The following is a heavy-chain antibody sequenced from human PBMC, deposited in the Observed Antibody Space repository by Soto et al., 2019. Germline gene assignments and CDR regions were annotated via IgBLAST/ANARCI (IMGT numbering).Heavy chain of an antibody. J-gene: IGHJ4*02. V-gene: IGHV3-30*18. CDR1: GFTFSSYG. D-gene: IGHD5-12*01. CDR3: AKDWDSGYEKTASFDY. Sequence: ESGGGVVQPGRSLRLSCAASGFTFSSYGMHWVRQAPGKGLEWVAVISYDGSNKYYADSVKGRFTISRDNSKNTLYLQMNSLRAEDTAVYYCAKDWDSGYEKTASFDYWGQGTLVTVSS. CDR2: ISYDGSNK.